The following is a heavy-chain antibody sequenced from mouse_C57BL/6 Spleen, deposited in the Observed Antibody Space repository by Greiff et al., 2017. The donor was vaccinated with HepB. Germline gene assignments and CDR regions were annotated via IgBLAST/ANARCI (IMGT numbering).Heavy chain of an antibody. CDR1: GYTFTSYW. D-gene: IGHD1-1*01. CDR2: INPSSGYT. J-gene: IGHJ3*01. V-gene: IGHV1-7*01. CDR3: ARTYYGSSYPFAY. Sequence: QVQLKESGAELAKPGASVKLSCKASGYTFTSYWMHWVKQRPGQGLEWIGYINPSSGYTKYNQKFKDKATLTADKSSSTAYMQLSSLTYEDSAVYYCARTYYGSSYPFAYWGQGTLVTVSA.